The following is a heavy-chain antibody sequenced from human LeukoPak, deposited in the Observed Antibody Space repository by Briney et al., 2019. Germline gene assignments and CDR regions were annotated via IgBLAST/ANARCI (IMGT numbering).Heavy chain of an antibody. CDR3: ARDPYSGYDLGNDAFDI. CDR1: GYTFTGYY. D-gene: IGHD5-12*01. V-gene: IGHV1-2*02. J-gene: IGHJ3*02. CDR2: INPNSGGT. Sequence: GASVKVSCKASGYTFTGYYMHWVRQAPGQGLEWMGWINPNSGGTNYAQKFQGRVTMTTDTSTSTAYMELRSLRSDDTAVYYCARDPYSGYDLGNDAFDIWGQGTMVTVSS.